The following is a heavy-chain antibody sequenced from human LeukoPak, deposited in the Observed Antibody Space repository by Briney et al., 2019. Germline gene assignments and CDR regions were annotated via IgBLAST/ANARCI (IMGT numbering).Heavy chain of an antibody. CDR1: GFTFSSYA. CDR2: ISSNGGST. CDR3: VKRDYGDYAEYFQH. D-gene: IGHD4-17*01. J-gene: IGHJ1*01. V-gene: IGHV3-64D*06. Sequence: GGSLRLSCSASGFTFSSYAMHWVRQAPGKGLEYVSAISSNGGSTYYADSVKGRFTISRDNSKNTLYLQMSSLRAEDTAVYYCVKRDYGDYAEYFQHWGQGTLVTVSS.